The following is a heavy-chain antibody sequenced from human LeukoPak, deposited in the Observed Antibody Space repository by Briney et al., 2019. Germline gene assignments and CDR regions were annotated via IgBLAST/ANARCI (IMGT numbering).Heavy chain of an antibody. CDR3: ARGFRAARLRGEVFDI. V-gene: IGHV1-69*05. Sequence: GASVKVSCKASGGTFSSYAISWVRQAPGQGLEWMGGIIPIFGTANYAQKFQGRVTITTDESTSTAYMELSSLRSEDTAVYYCARGFRAARLRGEVFDIWGQGTMVSVSS. J-gene: IGHJ3*02. D-gene: IGHD6-6*01. CDR2: IIPIFGTA. CDR1: GGTFSSYA.